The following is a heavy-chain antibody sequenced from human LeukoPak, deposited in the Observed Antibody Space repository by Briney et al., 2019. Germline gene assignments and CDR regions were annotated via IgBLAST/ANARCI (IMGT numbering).Heavy chain of an antibody. CDR3: ARGMGVVVPAAFDY. CDR1: GFTFNSYA. CDR2: ISYDGSNK. Sequence: PGGSLRLSCAAFGFTFNSYAMHWVRQAPGKGLEWVAVISYDGSNKYYADSVKGRFTISRDNSKNTLYLQMNSLRAEDTAVYYCARGMGVVVPAAFDYWGQGTLVTVSS. V-gene: IGHV3-30-3*01. D-gene: IGHD2-2*01. J-gene: IGHJ4*02.